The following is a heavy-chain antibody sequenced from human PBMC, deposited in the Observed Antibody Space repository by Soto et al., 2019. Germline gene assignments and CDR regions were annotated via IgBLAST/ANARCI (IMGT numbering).Heavy chain of an antibody. V-gene: IGHV1-69*06. D-gene: IGHD2-21*02. J-gene: IGHJ4*02. CDR3: ASFYCGGDCYSLLRY. CDR1: GGTFSSYA. Sequence: QVQLVQSGTEVKKPGSSVKVSCKASGGTFSSYAITWVRQAPGQGLEYMGGIIPFLGTTYYAQKFQGRVTITVDKSTNIAYMELSSLRLEDTAVYYCASFYCGGDCYSLLRYWGQGTLVTVSS. CDR2: IIPFLGTT.